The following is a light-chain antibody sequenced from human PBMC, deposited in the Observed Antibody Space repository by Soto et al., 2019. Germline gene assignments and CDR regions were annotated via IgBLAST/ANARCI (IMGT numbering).Light chain of an antibody. Sequence: ENALTQSPGHLSLSPRERATLSCTASQGVSSSYVAWYQQKPGQAPLLLIYGAPSRATGIPDRCSGSGSGTDFTLTISRLEPEDLAVYNSRQYGSSLTFGQGTRVEIK. J-gene: IGKJ5*01. V-gene: IGKV3-20*01. CDR3: RQYGSSLT. CDR1: QGVSSSY. CDR2: GAP.